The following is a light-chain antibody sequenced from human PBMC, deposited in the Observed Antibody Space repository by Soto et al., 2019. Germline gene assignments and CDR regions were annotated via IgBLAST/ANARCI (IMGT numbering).Light chain of an antibody. CDR1: QTISTW. CDR3: QKYDNLRFN. CDR2: DAS. Sequence: DIQVTHSPPTLSASVLYIVNITFRSSQTISTWMAWYQQKPGKAPKLLVYDASTLQSGVASRFSGSGSGTEFTFTISSLQPEDIATYYCQKYDNLRFNFGPGTKVAIK. J-gene: IGKJ3*01. V-gene: IGKV1-5*01.